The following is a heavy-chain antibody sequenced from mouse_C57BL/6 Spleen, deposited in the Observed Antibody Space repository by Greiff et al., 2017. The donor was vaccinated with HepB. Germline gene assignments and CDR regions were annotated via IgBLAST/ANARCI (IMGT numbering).Heavy chain of an antibody. D-gene: IGHD2-4*01. CDR1: GYTFTSYW. Sequence: VQLQQPGAELVKPGASVKLSCKASGYTFTSYWMHWVKQRPGQGLEWIGRIHPNSGSTNYNEKFKSKATMTADKSSSTAYTQLSSLTSEDSAVYYWAREGTSCYDDYGGYFDVWGTGTTVTVSS. CDR3: AREGTSCYDDYGGYFDV. J-gene: IGHJ1*03. V-gene: IGHV1-64*01. CDR2: IHPNSGST.